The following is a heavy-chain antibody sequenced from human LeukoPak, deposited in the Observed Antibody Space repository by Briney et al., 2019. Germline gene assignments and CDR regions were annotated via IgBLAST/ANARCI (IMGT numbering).Heavy chain of an antibody. CDR3: AKEVTPNYSGFDAFDI. CDR1: GFTFSAYE. Sequence: GGSLRLSCAASGFTFSAYEMDWVRQAPGKGLELISYISSSGSTIYHADSVRGRFTISRDDAKNSLYLQMNSLRAEDTAVYYCAKEVTPNYSGFDAFDIWGQGTMVTVSS. V-gene: IGHV3-48*03. D-gene: IGHD2-15*01. J-gene: IGHJ3*02. CDR2: ISSSGSTI.